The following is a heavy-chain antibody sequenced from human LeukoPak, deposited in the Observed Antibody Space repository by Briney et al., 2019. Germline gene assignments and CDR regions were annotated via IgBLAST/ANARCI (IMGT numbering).Heavy chain of an antibody. D-gene: IGHD6-6*01. CDR2: INPNSGGT. CDR1: GYTFTGYY. CDR3: ARFDHSSSSGWY. J-gene: IGHJ4*02. V-gene: IGHV1-2*02. Sequence: ASVKVSCKASGYTFTGYYMHWVRQAPGQGLEWMGWINPNSGGTNYAQKFQGRVTMTRDTSISTAYMELSRLRSDDTAVYYCARFDHSSSSGWYWGQGTLVTVSS.